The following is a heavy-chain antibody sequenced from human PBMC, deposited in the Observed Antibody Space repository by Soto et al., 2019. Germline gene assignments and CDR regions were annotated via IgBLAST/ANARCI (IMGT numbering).Heavy chain of an antibody. CDR1: GFTFSSYA. CDR3: ARGGLDQDIVLMVYAPGGMDV. CDR2: ISYDGSNK. Sequence: PGGSLRLSCAASGFTFSSYAMHWVRQAPGKGLEWVAVISYDGSNKYYADSVKGRFTISRDNSKNTLYLQMNSLRAEDTAVYYCARGGLDQDIVLMVYAPGGMDVWGQGTTVTVSS. J-gene: IGHJ6*02. V-gene: IGHV3-30-3*01. D-gene: IGHD2-8*01.